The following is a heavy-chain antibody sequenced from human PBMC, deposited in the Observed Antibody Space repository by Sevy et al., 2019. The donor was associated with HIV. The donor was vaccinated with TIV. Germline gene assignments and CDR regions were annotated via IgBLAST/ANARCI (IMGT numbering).Heavy chain of an antibody. V-gene: IGHV3-30*02. CDR3: AKDLTGRYSSSSGDFDY. Sequence: GGSLRLSCAASGFTFSIYGMHWVRQAPGKGLEWVACIRYDGSTKYYADSVKGRFTISRDNSKNRLYLQMNGLRAEDTAVYYCAKDLTGRYSSSSGDFDYWGQGTLVTVSS. J-gene: IGHJ4*02. CDR2: IRYDGSTK. D-gene: IGHD6-6*01. CDR1: GFTFSIYG.